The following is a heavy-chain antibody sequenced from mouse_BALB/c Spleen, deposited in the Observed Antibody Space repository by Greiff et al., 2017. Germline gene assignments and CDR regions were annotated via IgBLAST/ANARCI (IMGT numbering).Heavy chain of an antibody. CDR2: ISSGGST. CDR1: GFTFSSYA. J-gene: IGHJ4*01. D-gene: IGHD1-2*01. Sequence: DVKLVESGGGLVKPGGSLKLSCAASGFTFSSYAMSWVRQTPEKRLEWVASISSGGSTYYPDSVKGRFTISRDNARNILYLQMSSLRSEDTAMYYCAREGTTATRAIDYWGQGTSVTVSS. CDR3: AREGTTATRAIDY. V-gene: IGHV5-6-5*01.